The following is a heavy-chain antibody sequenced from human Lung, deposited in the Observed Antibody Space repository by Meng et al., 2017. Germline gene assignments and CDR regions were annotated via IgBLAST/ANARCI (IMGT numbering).Heavy chain of an antibody. J-gene: IGHJ4*02. Sequence: VQLQESGPGLVKPSGTLSVTCAVSGGSIPSSTWWSWVRQTPGKGLEWFGEIFHSGSTNYNPPLESRVTISVDKSKNQFSLKVYSVTAADTATYYCARFDISSSGRGDYWGQGILVTVSS. CDR3: ARFDISSSGRGDY. CDR2: IFHSGST. CDR1: GGSIPSSTW. D-gene: IGHD1-26*01. V-gene: IGHV4-4*02.